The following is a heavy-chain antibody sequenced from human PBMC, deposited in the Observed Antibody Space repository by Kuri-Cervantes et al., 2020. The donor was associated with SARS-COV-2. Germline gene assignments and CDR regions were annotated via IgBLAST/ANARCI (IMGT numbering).Heavy chain of an antibody. CDR2: IYYSGSA. V-gene: IGHV4-31*03. CDR3: ARVPTPRSGIAAAGTNFDY. CDR1: GGSISSGGYY. Sequence: SETLSLTCTVSGGSISSGGYYWSWIRQHPGKGLEWIGYIYYSGSAYYNPSLKSRVTISVDTSKNQFSLKLSSVTAADTAVYYCARVPTPRSGIAAAGTNFDYWGQGTLVTVSS. J-gene: IGHJ4*02. D-gene: IGHD6-13*01.